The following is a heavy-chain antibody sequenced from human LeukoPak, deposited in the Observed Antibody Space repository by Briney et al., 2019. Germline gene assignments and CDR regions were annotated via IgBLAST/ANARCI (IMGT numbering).Heavy chain of an antibody. V-gene: IGHV4-38-2*02. CDR1: GYSISSGYY. D-gene: IGHD3-16*02. J-gene: IGHJ4*02. CDR2: IYHSGST. CDR3: AREGREYDYAWGSYRRGFDY. Sequence: SETLSLTCTVSGYSISSGYYWGWIRQPPGKGLEWIGSIYHSGSTYYNPSLKSRVTISVDTSKNQFSLKLSSVTAADTAVYYCAREGREYDYAWGSYRRGFDYWGQGTLVTVSS.